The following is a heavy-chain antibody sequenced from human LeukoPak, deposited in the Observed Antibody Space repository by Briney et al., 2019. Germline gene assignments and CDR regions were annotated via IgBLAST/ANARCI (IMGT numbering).Heavy chain of an antibody. CDR3: AKAPIMVRGVIDY. Sequence: GGTLRLSCAASGFTFSSYGMSWVRRAPGKGLEWVSAISGSGGSTYYADSVKGRFTISRDNSKNTLYLQMNSLRAEDTAVYYCAKAPIMVRGVIDYWGQGTLVTVSS. CDR2: ISGSGGST. D-gene: IGHD3-10*01. J-gene: IGHJ4*02. V-gene: IGHV3-23*01. CDR1: GFTFSSYG.